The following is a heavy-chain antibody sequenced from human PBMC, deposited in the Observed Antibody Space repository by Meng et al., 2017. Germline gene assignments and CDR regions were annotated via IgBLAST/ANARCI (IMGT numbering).Heavy chain of an antibody. V-gene: IGHV4-38-2*02. J-gene: IGHJ4*02. Sequence: GSLRLSCTVSGYSISSGYYWGWIRQPPGKGLEWIGSIYHSGSTYYNPSLKSRVTISVDTSKNQFSLKLSSVTAADTAVYYCARSDPGKCFDYWGQGTLVTVSS. CDR3: ARSDPGKCFDY. CDR1: GYSISSGYY. CDR2: IYHSGST.